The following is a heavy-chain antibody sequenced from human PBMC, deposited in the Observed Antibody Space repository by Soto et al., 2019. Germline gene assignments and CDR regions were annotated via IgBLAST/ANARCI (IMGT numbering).Heavy chain of an antibody. J-gene: IGHJ6*02. CDR3: AREITIFGVVTTPYGMDV. D-gene: IGHD3-3*01. CDR2: ISTYNGNT. CDR1: GYTFTSYG. V-gene: IGHV1-18*01. Sequence: ASVKVSCKASGYTFTSYGISGVRQAPGQGLEWMGWISTYNGNTKYAQKLQGRVTMTTDTSTSTAYMELRSLRSDDTAVFYCAREITIFGVVTTPYGMDVWGQGTTVTVSS.